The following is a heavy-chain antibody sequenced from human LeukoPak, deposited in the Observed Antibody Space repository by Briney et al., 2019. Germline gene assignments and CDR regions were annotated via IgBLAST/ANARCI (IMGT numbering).Heavy chain of an antibody. Sequence: ASVKVSCKASGYTFTSYDINWVRQATGQGLEWRGWMNPNRGNTGDAQKFQGRVTRNRNTSIRTAYMELSSLRSEDTAVYYCARGEDCSGGSCWYYYMDVWGKGTTVTISS. CDR1: GYTFTSYD. V-gene: IGHV1-8*01. J-gene: IGHJ6*03. D-gene: IGHD2-15*01. CDR3: ARGEDCSGGSCWYYYMDV. CDR2: MNPNRGNT.